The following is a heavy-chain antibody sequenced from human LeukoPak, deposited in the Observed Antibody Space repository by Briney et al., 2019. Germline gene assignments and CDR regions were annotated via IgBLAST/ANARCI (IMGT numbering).Heavy chain of an antibody. J-gene: IGHJ4*02. V-gene: IGHV4-34*01. CDR1: GASFSAYF. D-gene: IGHD3/OR15-3a*01. Sequence: PSETLSLTCGVYGASFSAYFWNWVRQSPGKGLEWIGEIKHGGGTNYNPSLMGRVTISVDTSKNQFSLRLTSVTAADTAVYFCARQTGSGLFILPGGQGTLVTVSS. CDR2: IKHGGGT. CDR3: ARQTGSGLFILP.